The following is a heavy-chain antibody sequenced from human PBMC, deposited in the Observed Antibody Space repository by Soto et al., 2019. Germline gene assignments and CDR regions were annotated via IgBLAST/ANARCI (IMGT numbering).Heavy chain of an antibody. Sequence: QVQLVESGGGVVQPGRSLRLSCAASGFTFSSYGMHWVRQAPGKGLEWVAVIWYDGSNKYYADSVKGRFTISRDNSKNTLYLQMNSLRAEDTAVYYCAREIPYYYDSSGYYRTESLDYWGQGTLVTVSS. J-gene: IGHJ4*02. CDR2: IWYDGSNK. V-gene: IGHV3-33*01. CDR3: AREIPYYYDSSGYYRTESLDY. CDR1: GFTFSSYG. D-gene: IGHD3-22*01.